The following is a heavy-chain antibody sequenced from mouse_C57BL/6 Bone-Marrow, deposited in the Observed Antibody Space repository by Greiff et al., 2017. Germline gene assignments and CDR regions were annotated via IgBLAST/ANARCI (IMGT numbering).Heavy chain of an antibody. V-gene: IGHV1-64*01. D-gene: IGHD1-1*01. CDR3: ARFSHYYGSSYYAMDY. J-gene: IGHJ4*01. Sequence: QVQLQQPGAELVKPGASVKLSCKASGYTFTSYWMHWVKQRPGQGLAWIGMIHPNSGSTNYNEKFKSKATLTVDKSSSTAYMQLSSLTSEDSAVYYCARFSHYYGSSYYAMDYWGQGTSVTVSS. CDR2: IHPNSGST. CDR1: GYTFTSYW.